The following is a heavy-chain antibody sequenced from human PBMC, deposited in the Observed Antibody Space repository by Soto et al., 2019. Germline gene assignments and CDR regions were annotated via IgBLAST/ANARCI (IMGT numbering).Heavy chain of an antibody. CDR3: ARARLWLRPLDI. CDR1: GYTFASYG. J-gene: IGHJ3*02. D-gene: IGHD5-12*01. V-gene: IGHV1-18*01. Sequence: QVQLVQSGAEVKKPGASVKVPCKTSGYTFASYGIIWVRQAPGQGLEWMGWISGKNGNTNYAQKFQDKVTMTTDTSTSTAYMELRSLRSDDTAIYYCARARLWLRPLDIWGQGTMVTVSS. CDR2: ISGKNGNT.